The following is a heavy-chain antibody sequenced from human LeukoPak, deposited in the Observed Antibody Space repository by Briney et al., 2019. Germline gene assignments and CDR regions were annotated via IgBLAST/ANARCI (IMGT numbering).Heavy chain of an antibody. Sequence: PSETLSLTCTVAVGSISSYYWSWIRQPAGKGLEWIGRIYTSGSTNYNPSLKSRVTISVDKPKYQFSLKLSSVTAAETAMYYCARAADTNYYYYMDVWGKGTTVTVSS. CDR1: VGSISSYY. J-gene: IGHJ6*03. CDR3: ARAADTNYYYYMDV. D-gene: IGHD3-3*01. CDR2: IYTSGST. V-gene: IGHV4-4*07.